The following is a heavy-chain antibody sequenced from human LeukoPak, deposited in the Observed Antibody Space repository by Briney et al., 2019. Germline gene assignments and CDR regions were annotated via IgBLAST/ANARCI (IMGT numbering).Heavy chain of an antibody. J-gene: IGHJ3*02. V-gene: IGHV3-33*06. CDR2: IWSDGNNK. CDR1: GFTFSTYG. Sequence: GGSLRLSXAATGFTFSTYGMHWVRQAPGKGLEWVAVIWSDGNNKFYADSVKGRFTFSRDNSRNTLSLQMNSLRAEDTAIYYCVKERGPFDAFDIWGQRTMVTVSS. CDR3: VKERGPFDAFDI.